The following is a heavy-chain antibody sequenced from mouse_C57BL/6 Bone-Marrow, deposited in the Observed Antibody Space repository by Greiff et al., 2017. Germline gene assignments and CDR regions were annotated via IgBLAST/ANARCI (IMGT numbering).Heavy chain of an antibody. D-gene: IGHD1-1*01. V-gene: IGHV1-26*01. J-gene: IGHJ2*01. CDR1: GYTFTDYY. Sequence: VQLQQSGPELVKPGASVKISCKASGYTFTDYYMNWVKQSPGKSLEWIGDINPNNGGTSYNQKFKGKATLTVDKSSNTAYMELSSLTSEDSAVYYCARGGEILVFDYWGQGTTLTVSS. CDR2: INPNNGGT. CDR3: ARGGEILVFDY.